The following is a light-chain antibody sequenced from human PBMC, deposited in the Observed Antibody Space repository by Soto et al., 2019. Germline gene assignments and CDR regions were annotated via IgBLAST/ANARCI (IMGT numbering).Light chain of an antibody. J-gene: IGKJ1*01. CDR3: QQYGDFYRT. CDR2: QAS. CDR1: QGISLW. Sequence: DIQVTQSPSSLSASVGDRVTITCRASQGISLWLAWYQQKPGKAPKLLVYQASQLESGVPSRFSGSGSGTEFSLTNSSLHPDDRATYYCQQYGDFYRTFGQGTKVEI. V-gene: IGKV1-5*03.